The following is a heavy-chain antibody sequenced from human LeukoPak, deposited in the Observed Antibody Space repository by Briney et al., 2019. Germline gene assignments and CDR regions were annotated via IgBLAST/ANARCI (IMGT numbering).Heavy chain of an antibody. CDR1: GGTFSSYA. CDR3: ARVNGGVTGTIDY. J-gene: IGHJ4*02. CDR2: IIPIFGTA. Sequence: SVKVSCKASGGTFSSYAISWVRQAPGQGLEWMGGIIPIFGTANYAQKFQGRVTITADGSTSTAYMELSSLRSEDTAVYYCARVNGGVTGTIDYWGQGTLVTVSS. V-gene: IGHV1-69*01. D-gene: IGHD1-7*01.